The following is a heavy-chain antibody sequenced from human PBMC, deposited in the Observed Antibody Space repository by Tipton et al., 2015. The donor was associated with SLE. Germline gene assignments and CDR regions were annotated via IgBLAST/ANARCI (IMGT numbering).Heavy chain of an antibody. Sequence: SLRLSCAASGFTFSSYAMSWVRQAPGKGLEWVSAISGSGGSTYYADSVKGRFTISRDNAKNSLYLQMNSLRAEDTAVYYCARATTPPMCAFDIWGQGTMVTVSS. J-gene: IGHJ3*02. D-gene: IGHD3-10*02. CDR2: ISGSGGST. CDR3: ARATTPPMCAFDI. CDR1: GFTFSSYA. V-gene: IGHV3-23*01.